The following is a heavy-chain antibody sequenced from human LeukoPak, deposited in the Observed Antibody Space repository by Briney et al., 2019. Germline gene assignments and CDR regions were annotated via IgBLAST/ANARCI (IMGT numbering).Heavy chain of an antibody. J-gene: IGHJ4*02. CDR2: ISGSSSYI. D-gene: IGHD1-14*01. CDR3: AGTTDY. CDR1: GFAFSSYS. V-gene: IGHV3-21*01. Sequence: GGSLRLSCAASGFAFSSYSMNWGRQAPGEGLEWVSSISGSSSYIFSADSVKGRFTISRENANNSVYQQTNNLRAEDTAVYYCAGTTDYWGQGIMVTVSS.